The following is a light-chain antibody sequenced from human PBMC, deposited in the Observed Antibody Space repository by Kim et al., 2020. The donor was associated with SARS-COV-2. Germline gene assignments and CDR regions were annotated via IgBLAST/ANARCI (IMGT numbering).Light chain of an antibody. J-gene: IGKJ4*01. V-gene: IGKV1-17*01. CDR2: AAS. Sequence: DIHMTQSPSSVSASVGDRVTITCRASQGISNDLVWYQQKPVKAPKLLIYAASSLQSGVPSRFIGSGSETEFTLTISSSQPEDFTTYYCLQPNSYPFPFGGGTKVDI. CDR3: LQPNSYPFP. CDR1: QGISND.